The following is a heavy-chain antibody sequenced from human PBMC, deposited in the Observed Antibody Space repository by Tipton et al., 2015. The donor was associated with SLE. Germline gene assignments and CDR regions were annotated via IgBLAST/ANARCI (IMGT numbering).Heavy chain of an antibody. CDR1: GDSITTYY. V-gene: IGHV4-59*08. CDR3: ARWYYGSGSYAFDI. D-gene: IGHD3-10*01. J-gene: IGHJ3*02. CDR2: IYYSGST. Sequence: TLSLTCTVSGDSITTYYWSWIRQSPGRGLEWIGYIYYSGSTYYNPSLKSRVTISVDTSKNQFSLKLNSVTAADTAVYYCARWYYGSGSYAFDIWGQGTMVTVSS.